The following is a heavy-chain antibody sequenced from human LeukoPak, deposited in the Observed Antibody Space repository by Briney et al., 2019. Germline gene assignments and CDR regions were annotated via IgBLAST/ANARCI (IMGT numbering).Heavy chain of an antibody. D-gene: IGHD3-10*01. CDR2: IYYSGST. Sequence: PSETLSLTCTVSGGSISSGGYYWSWIRQHPGKGLEWIGYIYYSGSTYYNPSLKSRVTISVDTSKNQFSLKLSSVTAADTAVYYCARLLNRADAFDIWGQGTMVTVSS. J-gene: IGHJ3*02. CDR3: ARLLNRADAFDI. CDR1: GGSISSGGYY. V-gene: IGHV4-31*03.